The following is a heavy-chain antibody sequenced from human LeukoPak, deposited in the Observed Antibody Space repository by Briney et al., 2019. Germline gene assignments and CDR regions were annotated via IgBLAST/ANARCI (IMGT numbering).Heavy chain of an antibody. V-gene: IGHV4-39*07. D-gene: IGHD6-19*01. CDR3: AGVLSSGWYNEYEYNWFDP. CDR2: IYYSGST. J-gene: IGHJ5*02. Sequence: SETLSLTCTVSGGSISSSSYYWGWIRQPPGKGLEWIGSIYYSGSTYYNSSLKSRVTISVDTSKNQFSLKLSSVTAADTAVYYCAGVLSSGWYNEYEYNWFDPWGQGTLVTVSS. CDR1: GGSISSSSYY.